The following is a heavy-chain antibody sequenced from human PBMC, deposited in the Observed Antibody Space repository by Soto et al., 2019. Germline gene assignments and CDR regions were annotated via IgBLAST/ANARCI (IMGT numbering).Heavy chain of an antibody. J-gene: IGHJ6*02. CDR2: ILPVFGTT. D-gene: IGHD1-26*01. CDR3: ARDPDEVVGTDYHYYGMDV. V-gene: IGHV1-69*06. CDR1: GDTSSNYG. Sequence: ASVKVSCKASGDTSSNYGVSWVRQAPGQGLEWMGGILPVFGTTTYARNFQGRITITADKSTSTVYMELTSLRSDDTATYYCARDPDEVVGTDYHYYGMDVWDQGATVTVSS.